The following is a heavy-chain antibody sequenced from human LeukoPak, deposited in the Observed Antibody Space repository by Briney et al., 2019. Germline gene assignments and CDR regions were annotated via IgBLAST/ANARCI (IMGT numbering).Heavy chain of an antibody. V-gene: IGHV1-69*13. CDR2: IIPIFGTA. CDR1: GGTFSSYA. CDR3: ARGKMYYDFWSGTPGAFDI. J-gene: IGHJ3*02. D-gene: IGHD3-3*01. Sequence: GASVKVSCKASGGTFSSYAISWVRQAPGQGLEWMGGIIPIFGTANYAQKFQGRVTITAVESTSTAYMELSSLRSEDTAVYYCARGKMYYDFWSGTPGAFDIWGQGTMVTVSS.